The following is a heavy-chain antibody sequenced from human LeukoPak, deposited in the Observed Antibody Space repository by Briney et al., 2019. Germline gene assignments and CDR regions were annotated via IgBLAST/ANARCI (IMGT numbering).Heavy chain of an antibody. D-gene: IGHD1-26*01. CDR2: ISGSGGST. J-gene: IGHJ4*02. CDR3: AKEVEGEWELLSY. CDR1: GFTFSSYA. V-gene: IGHV3-23*01. Sequence: GGSLRLSCAASGFTFSSYAMSWVRQAPGKGLEWVPAISGSGGSTYYADTVKGRFTISRDNSKNTLYLQMNSLRAEDTAVYYCAKEVEGEWELLSYWGQGALVTVSS.